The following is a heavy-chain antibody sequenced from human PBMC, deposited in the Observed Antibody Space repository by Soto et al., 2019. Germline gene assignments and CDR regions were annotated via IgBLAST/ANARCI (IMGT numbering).Heavy chain of an antibody. V-gene: IGHV3-23*01. CDR1: GFTFSTYA. Sequence: PGGSLRLSCAASGFTFSTYAMIWVRQAPGKGLEWVSAISGSGDSTYYADSVKGRFTISRDNSKNTLYLQMNSLRAEDTAVYYCAKDGEGLLWFGELLDYFDYWGQGTLVTVSS. D-gene: IGHD3-10*01. CDR2: ISGSGDST. CDR3: AKDGEGLLWFGELLDYFDY. J-gene: IGHJ4*02.